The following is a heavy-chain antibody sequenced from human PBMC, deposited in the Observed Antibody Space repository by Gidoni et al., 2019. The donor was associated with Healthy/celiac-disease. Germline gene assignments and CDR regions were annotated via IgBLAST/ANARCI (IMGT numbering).Heavy chain of an antibody. CDR3: AKDLYYYDSSGYSFDY. CDR2: ISGSGGST. V-gene: IGHV3-23*04. CDR1: GFTFSSYA. D-gene: IGHD3-22*01. Sequence: EVQLVESGGGLVQPGGSLRLSCAASGFTFSSYAMSWVRQAPGKGLEWVSAISGSGGSTYYADSVKGRFTISRDNSKNTLYLQMNSLRAEDTAVYYCAKDLYYYDSSGYSFDYWGQGTLVTVSS. J-gene: IGHJ4*02.